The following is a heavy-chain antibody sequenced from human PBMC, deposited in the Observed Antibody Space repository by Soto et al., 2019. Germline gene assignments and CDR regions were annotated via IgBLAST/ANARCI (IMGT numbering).Heavy chain of an antibody. J-gene: IGHJ3*01. CDR1: GGSINSSSYY. Sequence: QLQLQESGPGLVKPSETLSLTCTVSGGSINSSSYYWGWIRQPPGKGLEWIGSISYSGRTDYNPSLKSRFTISADSSTNHFSLKLTSVTATDTAVYYCARLLTWLVDAFDVWGQGTMVAVSS. CDR2: ISYSGRT. V-gene: IGHV4-39*02. CDR3: ARLLTWLVDAFDV. D-gene: IGHD6-19*01.